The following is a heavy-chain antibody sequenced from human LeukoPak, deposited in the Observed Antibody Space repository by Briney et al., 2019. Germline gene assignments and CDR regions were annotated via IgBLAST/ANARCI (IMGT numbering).Heavy chain of an antibody. Sequence: PGGSLRLSCAASGFTFDDYGMSWVRHAPGKGLEWVSGINWNGGSTGYADSVKGRFTISRDNAKNSLYLQMNSLRAEDTAVYYCAREILTGDFACSDIWGQGTMVTVSS. CDR1: GFTFDDYG. J-gene: IGHJ3*02. CDR3: AREILTGDFACSDI. CDR2: INWNGGST. V-gene: IGHV3-20*04. D-gene: IGHD7-27*01.